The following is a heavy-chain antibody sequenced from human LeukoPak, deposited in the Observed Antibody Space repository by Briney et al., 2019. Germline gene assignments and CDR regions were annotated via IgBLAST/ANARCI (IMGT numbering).Heavy chain of an antibody. V-gene: IGHV3-23*01. CDR2: ISAGGGYT. CDR1: GLTFSNFD. D-gene: IGHD1-26*01. Sequence: GGSLSLSCAAAGLTFSNFDMNWVRQARGKGLEWVSTISAGGGYTDYADSVKGRFSISRDNSKNTLYLHMNSLRADDTALYYCAKHEVGAPVYYFDHWGQGTLVTVSS. CDR3: AKHEVGAPVYYFDH. J-gene: IGHJ4*02.